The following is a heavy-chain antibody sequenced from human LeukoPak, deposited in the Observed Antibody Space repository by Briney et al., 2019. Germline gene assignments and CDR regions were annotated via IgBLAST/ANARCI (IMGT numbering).Heavy chain of an antibody. D-gene: IGHD3-10*01. Sequence: GASLRLSCAASGFTFSNYAMSWVRQAPGKRLEWVSAISGSGGSTYYADSVKGRFTISRDNPKNTLYLQMNSLRAEDTAVYYCAKRDYGSGSYPFDYWGQGTLVTVSS. CDR2: ISGSGGST. V-gene: IGHV3-23*01. CDR1: GFTFSNYA. CDR3: AKRDYGSGSYPFDY. J-gene: IGHJ4*02.